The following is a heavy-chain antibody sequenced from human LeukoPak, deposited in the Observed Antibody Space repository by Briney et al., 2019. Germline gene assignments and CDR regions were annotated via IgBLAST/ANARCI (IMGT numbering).Heavy chain of an antibody. V-gene: IGHV3-7*03. CDR3: VRGGYGPDY. CDR1: GFTFSTYW. D-gene: IGHD5-12*01. Sequence: GGSLRLSCAASGFTFSTYWMSWVRQAPGKGLEWVANIKQDGSVKNYVDSVKGRFTISRDNAKNSLYLQMNSLIADDTAMYYCVRGGYGPDYWGQGTLVTVSS. CDR2: IKQDGSVK. J-gene: IGHJ4*02.